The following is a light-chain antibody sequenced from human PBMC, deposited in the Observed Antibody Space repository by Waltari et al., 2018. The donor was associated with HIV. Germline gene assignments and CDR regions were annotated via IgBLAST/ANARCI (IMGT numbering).Light chain of an antibody. V-gene: IGLV1-40*01. Sequence: QSVLTQPPSVSGAPGQWVTISCTGSSSNIGAGFDVHWYQQLPGIAPKLLIYAATKRHSGVPDRFSGSKSGTSASLAITGLQAEDEADYYCQSYDSSLSSYVFASGTRVTVL. CDR2: AAT. CDR1: SSNIGAGFD. J-gene: IGLJ1*01. CDR3: QSYDSSLSSYV.